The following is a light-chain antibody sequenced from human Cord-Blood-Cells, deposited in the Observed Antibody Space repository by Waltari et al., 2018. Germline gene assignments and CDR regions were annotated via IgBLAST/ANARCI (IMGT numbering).Light chain of an antibody. CDR1: QSVSSN. V-gene: IGKV3-15*01. Sequence: EIVLPQSPATLSVSPGARAPLSCRASQSVSSNLAWYQQKPGQAPRLLIYGASTRATGIPARFIGSGSGTEFTLTISSLQSEDFAVYYCQQYNNWPPWTFGQGTKVEIK. CDR3: QQYNNWPPWT. J-gene: IGKJ1*01. CDR2: GAS.